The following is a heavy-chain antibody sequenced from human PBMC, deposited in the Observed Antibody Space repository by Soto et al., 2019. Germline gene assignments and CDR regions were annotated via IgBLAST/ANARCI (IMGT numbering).Heavy chain of an antibody. D-gene: IGHD2-21*01. Sequence: ISWHGCGYRLDAALIGWVRQMPGKGLEWMGIIKPGGSDLRYSPSFRGQVTISADAAVNTAYLQWDSLKASDTAMYYCATKIPYYCDVWCQAPLVTVFS. CDR1: GYRLDAAL. V-gene: IGHV5-51*01. J-gene: IGHJ4*02. CDR2: IKPGGSDL. CDR3: ATKIPYYCDV.